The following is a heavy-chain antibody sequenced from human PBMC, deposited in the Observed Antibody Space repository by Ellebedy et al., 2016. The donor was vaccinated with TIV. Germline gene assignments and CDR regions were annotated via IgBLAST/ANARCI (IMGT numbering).Heavy chain of an antibody. V-gene: IGHV3-11*01. CDR1: GFTFRDYY. CDR3: AGGYDSHGFDI. J-gene: IGHJ3*02. CDR2: FGPSGTII. Sequence: GESLKISCAASGFTFRDYYMSWIRQAPGKGLEWVAYFGPSGTIIYNADSVKGRFTISRDNAKNLLYLQMSSLRVEDTAVYYCAGGYDSHGFDIWGQGTMVTVSS. D-gene: IGHD2-2*01.